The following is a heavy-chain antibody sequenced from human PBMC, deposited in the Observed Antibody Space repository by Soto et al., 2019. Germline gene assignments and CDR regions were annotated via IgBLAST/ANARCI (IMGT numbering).Heavy chain of an antibody. CDR3: ARDRGYYDILTGYYYYYGMDV. D-gene: IGHD3-9*01. Sequence: GGSLRLSCAASGFTVSRNYMSWVRQAPGKGLEWVSVIYSGGSTYYADSVKGRFTISRDNSKNTLYLQMNSLRAEDTAVYYCARDRGYYDILTGYYYYYGMDVWGQGTTVTVSS. CDR1: GFTVSRNY. J-gene: IGHJ6*02. CDR2: IYSGGST. V-gene: IGHV3-53*01.